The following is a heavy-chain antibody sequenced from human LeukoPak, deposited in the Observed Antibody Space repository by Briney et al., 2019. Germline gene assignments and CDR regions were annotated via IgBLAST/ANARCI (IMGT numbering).Heavy chain of an antibody. CDR3: ARVGVGARIIDY. Sequence: SETLSLTCTVSGGSISSYYWSWIRQPPGKGLEWIGYIYYSGSTNYNPSLKSRVTISVDTSKNQFSLKLSSATAADTAVYYCARVGVGARIIDYWGQGTLVTVSS. V-gene: IGHV4-59*01. CDR1: GGSISSYY. D-gene: IGHD1-26*01. J-gene: IGHJ4*02. CDR2: IYYSGST.